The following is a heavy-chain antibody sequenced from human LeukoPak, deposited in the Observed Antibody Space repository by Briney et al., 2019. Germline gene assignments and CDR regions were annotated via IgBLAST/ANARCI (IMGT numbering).Heavy chain of an antibody. D-gene: IGHD3-10*01. CDR3: ARVIGAFDI. V-gene: IGHV4-59*01. CDR2: VYYSGST. Sequence: SETLSLTCTVSGGSIRSYYWSWIRQPPGKGLEWIGYVYYSGSTNYNPSLKSRVTISVDTSKNQFSLKLSSVTAADTAVYYCARVIGAFDIWGQGTMVTVSS. CDR1: GGSIRSYY. J-gene: IGHJ3*02.